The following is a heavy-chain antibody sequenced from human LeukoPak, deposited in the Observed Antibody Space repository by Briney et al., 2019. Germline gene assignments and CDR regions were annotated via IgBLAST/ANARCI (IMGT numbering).Heavy chain of an antibody. J-gene: IGHJ3*02. CDR3: ARDLRWEQRGAFDI. D-gene: IGHD1-26*01. CDR2: IYYSGST. CDR1: GGSISSGDYY. Sequence: SQTLSLTCTVSGGSISSGDYYWSWIRQPPGKGLEWIGYIYYSGSTYYNPFLKSRVTISVDTSKNQFSLKLSSVTAADTAVYYCARDLRWEQRGAFDIWGQGTMVTVSS. V-gene: IGHV4-30-4*08.